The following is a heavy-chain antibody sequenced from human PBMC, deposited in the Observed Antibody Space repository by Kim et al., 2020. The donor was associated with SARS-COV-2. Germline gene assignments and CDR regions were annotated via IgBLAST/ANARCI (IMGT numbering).Heavy chain of an antibody. CDR1: GFTFSTYS. CDR3: ARASQYYYGSGSEYYFDC. D-gene: IGHD3-10*01. J-gene: IGHJ4*02. CDR2: ISSSSSTV. Sequence: GGSLRLSCAASGFTFSTYSMNWVRQAPGKGLEWVSYISSSSSTVYYADSVKGRFTISRDNAKNSLYLQMNSLKDEDTAVYYCARASQYYYGSGSEYYFDCWGQGTLVTVSS. V-gene: IGHV3-48*02.